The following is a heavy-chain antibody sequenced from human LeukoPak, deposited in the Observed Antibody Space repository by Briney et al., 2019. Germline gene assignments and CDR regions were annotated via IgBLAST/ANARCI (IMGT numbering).Heavy chain of an antibody. D-gene: IGHD3-10*01. CDR1: GGTFSSYA. CDR2: IITIFGTA. J-gene: IGHJ4*02. CDR3: AREGRSYSSLY. V-gene: IGHV1-69*13. Sequence: SVKVSCKASGGTFSSYAISWVRQAPGEGLEWMGGIITIFGTANYAQKFQGRVTITADESTSTAYMELSSLRSEDTAVYYCAREGRSYSSLYWGQGTLVTVSS.